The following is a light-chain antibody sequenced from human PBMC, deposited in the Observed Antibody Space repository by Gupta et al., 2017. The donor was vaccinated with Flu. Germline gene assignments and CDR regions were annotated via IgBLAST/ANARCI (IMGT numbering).Light chain of an antibody. CDR1: QSLLYDFNNYNY. V-gene: IGKV4-1*01. J-gene: IGKJ1*01. Sequence: SLGERATINCKSSQSLLYDFNNYNYLAWYQQTPGQPPKLLIYWASTRESGVPDRFSGSGSGADFTLTISSLQAEDVAVYYCQQYYISPPTFGQGTKVEIK. CDR3: QQYYISPPT. CDR2: WAS.